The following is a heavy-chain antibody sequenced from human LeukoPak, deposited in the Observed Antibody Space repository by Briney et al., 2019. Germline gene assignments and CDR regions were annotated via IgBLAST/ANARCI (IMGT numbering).Heavy chain of an antibody. CDR2: INPSGGST. D-gene: IGHD3-22*01. CDR1: GYTFTIYY. V-gene: IGHV1-46*01. CDR3: AREPYYYDTAFDY. J-gene: IGHJ4*02. Sequence: ASVTVSCTASGYTFTIYYMHWVRQAPGQGLEWMGIINPSGGSTSYAQKFQGRVTMTRDTSTSTVYMELSSLRSEDTAVYYCAREPYYYDTAFDYWGQGTLVTVSS.